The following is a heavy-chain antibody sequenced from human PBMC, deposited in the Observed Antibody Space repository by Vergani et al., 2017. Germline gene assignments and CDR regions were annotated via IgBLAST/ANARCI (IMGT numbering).Heavy chain of an antibody. CDR3: ARGSPYSSSSVLY. V-gene: IGHV3-21*01. CDR2: ISSSSSYI. CDR1: GFTFSSYS. J-gene: IGHJ4*02. D-gene: IGHD6-6*01. Sequence: EVQLVESGGGLVKPGGSLRLSCAASGFTFSSYSMNWVRQAPGKGLEWVSSISSSSSYIYYADSVKGRFTISRDNAKNSLYLQMNSLRAEDTAVYYCARGSPYSSSSVLYWGQGTLVTVSS.